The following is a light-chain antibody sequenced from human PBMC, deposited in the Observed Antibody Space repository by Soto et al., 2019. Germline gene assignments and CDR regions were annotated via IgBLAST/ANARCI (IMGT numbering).Light chain of an antibody. Sequence: QLVLTQSPSASASLGASVKLTCTLSSGHSNYAIAWHQQQPEKGPRYLMKLNSDGSHSKGDGIPDRFAGSSSGAERYLTISSLQSEDEADYYCQTWGTGIRVVFGRGTKLTVL. CDR2: LNSDGSH. CDR1: SGHSNYA. V-gene: IGLV4-69*01. CDR3: QTWGTGIRVV. J-gene: IGLJ2*01.